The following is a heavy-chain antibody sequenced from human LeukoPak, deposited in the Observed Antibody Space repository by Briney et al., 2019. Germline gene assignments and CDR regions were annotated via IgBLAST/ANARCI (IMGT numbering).Heavy chain of an antibody. V-gene: IGHV3-23*01. CDR1: GFTFSSYA. Sequence: GGSLRLSCAASGFTFSSYAMSWVRQAPGKGLEWVSAISGSGGSTYYADPVKGRFTISRDNSKNTLYLQMNSLRAEDTAVYYCAKASDYYDSSGYPNWFDPWGQGTLVTVSS. J-gene: IGHJ5*02. CDR3: AKASDYYDSSGYPNWFDP. D-gene: IGHD3-22*01. CDR2: ISGSGGST.